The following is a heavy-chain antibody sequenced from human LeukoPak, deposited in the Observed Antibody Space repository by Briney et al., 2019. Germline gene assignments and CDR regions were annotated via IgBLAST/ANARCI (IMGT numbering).Heavy chain of an antibody. V-gene: IGHV6-1*01. CDR3: ARGNYYDSSGYYYRVFLRYYYYMDV. CDR2: TYYRSKWYN. J-gene: IGHJ6*03. CDR1: GDSVSSNSAA. D-gene: IGHD3-22*01. Sequence: SQTLSLTCAISGDSVSSNSAAWNWIRQSPSRGLEWLGRTYYRSKWYNDYAVSVKSRITINPDTSKNQFSLQLNSVTPEDTAVYYCARGNYYDSSGYYYRVFLRYYYYMDVWGKGTTVTVSS.